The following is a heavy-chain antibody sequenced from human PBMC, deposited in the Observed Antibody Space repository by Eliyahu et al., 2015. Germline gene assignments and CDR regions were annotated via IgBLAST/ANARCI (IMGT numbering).Heavy chain of an antibody. CDR3: AKDPAAVQYYFDY. CDR2: IRYDGSNK. J-gene: IGHJ4*02. CDR1: GFTFSXYG. D-gene: IGHD6-13*01. Sequence: QVQLVESGGGVVQPGGSLRLSCXASGFTFSXYGMHWGRQGPGKGLEWVAFIRYDGSNKYYADSVKGRFTISRDNSKNTLYLQMNSLRAEDTAVYYCAKDPAAVQYYFDYWGQGTLVTVSS. V-gene: IGHV3-30*02.